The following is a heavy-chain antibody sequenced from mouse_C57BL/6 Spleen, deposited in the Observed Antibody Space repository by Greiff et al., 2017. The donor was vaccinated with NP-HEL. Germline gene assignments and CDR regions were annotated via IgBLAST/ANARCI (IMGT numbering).Heavy chain of an antibody. CDR3: ARRGYYGSSSFAY. Sequence: QVQLKQSGAELVKPGASVKISCKASGYAFSSYWMNWVKQRPGKGLEWIGQIYPGDGDTNYNGKFKGKATLTADKSSSTAYMQLSSLTSEDSAVYFCARRGYYGSSSFAYWGQGTLVTVSA. V-gene: IGHV1-80*01. J-gene: IGHJ3*01. D-gene: IGHD1-1*01. CDR2: IYPGDGDT. CDR1: GYAFSSYW.